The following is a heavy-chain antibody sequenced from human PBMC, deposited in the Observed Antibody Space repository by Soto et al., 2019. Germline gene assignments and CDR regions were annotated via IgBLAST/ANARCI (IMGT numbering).Heavy chain of an antibody. CDR3: ARAPLVPANNWFDP. J-gene: IGHJ5*02. V-gene: IGHV1-18*01. Sequence: GSVKVSCKASGYTFTSYGISWMRQAPGQGLEWMGWISAYNGNTNYAQKLQGRVTMTTDTSTSTAYMELRSLRSDDTAVYYCARAPLVPANNWFDPWGQGTLVTVSS. CDR1: GYTFTSYG. D-gene: IGHD2-2*01. CDR2: ISAYNGNT.